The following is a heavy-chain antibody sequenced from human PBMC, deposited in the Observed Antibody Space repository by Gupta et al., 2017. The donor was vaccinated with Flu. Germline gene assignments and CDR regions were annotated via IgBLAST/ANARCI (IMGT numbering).Heavy chain of an antibody. CDR1: GGSFSGYY. CDR3: ARGLRGYSYGLKGLDWFDP. CDR2: INHSGST. Sequence: QVQLQQWGAGLLKPSETLSLTCAVYGGSFSGYYWSWIRQPPGKGLEWIGEINHSGSTNYNPSLKSRVTISVDTSKNQFSLKLSSVTAADTAVYYCARGLRGYSYGLKGLDWFDPWGQGTLVTVSS. J-gene: IGHJ5*02. V-gene: IGHV4-34*01. D-gene: IGHD5-18*01.